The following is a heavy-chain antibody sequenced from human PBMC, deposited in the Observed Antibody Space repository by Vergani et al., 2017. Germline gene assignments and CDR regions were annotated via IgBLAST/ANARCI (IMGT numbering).Heavy chain of an antibody. CDR2: IYSGGST. CDR1: GFTVSSNY. CDR3: ARVAYGDLYYFDY. J-gene: IGHJ4*02. V-gene: IGHV3-66*02. D-gene: IGHD4-17*01. Sequence: EVQLVESGGGLVQPGGSLRLSCAASGFTVSSNYMSWVRQAPGKGLEWVSVIYSGGSTYYADSVKRRFTISRDNSKNTLYLQMNSLRAEDTAVYYCARVAYGDLYYFDYWGQGTLVTVSS.